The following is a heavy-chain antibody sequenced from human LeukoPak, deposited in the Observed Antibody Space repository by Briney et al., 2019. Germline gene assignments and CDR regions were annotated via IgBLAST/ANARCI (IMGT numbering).Heavy chain of an antibody. Sequence: VKVSCKASGYTFTSYGISWVRQAPGQGLEWMGWISAYNGNTNYAQKLQGRVTMTTDTSTSTAYMELRSLRSDDTAVYYCARGDDSSGYYPLGYWGQGTLVTVSS. J-gene: IGHJ4*02. CDR1: GYTFTSYG. D-gene: IGHD3-22*01. CDR2: ISAYNGNT. CDR3: ARGDDSSGYYPLGY. V-gene: IGHV1-18*01.